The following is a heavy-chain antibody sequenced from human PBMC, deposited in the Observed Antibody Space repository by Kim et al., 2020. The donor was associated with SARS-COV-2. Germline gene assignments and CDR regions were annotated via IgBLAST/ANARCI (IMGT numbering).Heavy chain of an antibody. Sequence: GGSLRLSCAASGFTFSDYYMSWIRQAPGKGLEWVSYISSSGSTIYYADSVKGRFTISRDNAKNSLYLQMNSLRAEDTAVYYCARGSCSSTSCYTWGGFDYWGQGTLVTVSS. CDR3: ARGSCSSTSCYTWGGFDY. CDR1: GFTFSDYY. J-gene: IGHJ4*02. CDR2: ISSSGSTI. V-gene: IGHV3-11*01. D-gene: IGHD2-2*02.